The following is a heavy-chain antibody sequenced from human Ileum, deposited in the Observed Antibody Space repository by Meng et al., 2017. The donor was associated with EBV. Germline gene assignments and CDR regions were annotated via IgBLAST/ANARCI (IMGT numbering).Heavy chain of an antibody. J-gene: IGHJ1*01. V-gene: IGHV4-4*02. CDR1: GHYISCIDQ. Sequence: VRLWQAAPALARPADTHALACAVSGHYISCIDQGSWVRQPPGKGLEWSGEIPHRRRSAYKPSLKSGVSMSIDKSKNQFSLTVTSVTAADTAVYNCLRGSGGSVWGQGTLVTVSS. CDR3: LRGSGGSV. D-gene: IGHD3-10*01. CDR2: IPHRRRS.